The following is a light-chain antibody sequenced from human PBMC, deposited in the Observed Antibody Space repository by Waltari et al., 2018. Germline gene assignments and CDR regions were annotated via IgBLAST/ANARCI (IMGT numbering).Light chain of an antibody. J-gene: IGLJ3*02. CDR2: SDT. CDR1: NIGIRS. Sequence: SYVLTQPPSVSVAPGETASIACGGNNIGIRSVHWYQQKPGQAPVLVIYSDTDRPSVIPERFSGSNSGNTATLTISRVEAGDEADYYCQGWDSNNDHAFWVFGGGTNLTVL. CDR3: QGWDSNNDHAFWV. V-gene: IGLV3-21*04.